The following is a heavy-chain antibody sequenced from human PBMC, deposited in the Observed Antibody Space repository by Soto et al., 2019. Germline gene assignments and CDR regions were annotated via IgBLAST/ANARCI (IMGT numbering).Heavy chain of an antibody. CDR2: ISTYNGNT. CDR3: AREMVRGVGSDY. CDR1: GYTFTIYG. J-gene: IGHJ4*02. V-gene: IGHV1-18*01. D-gene: IGHD3-10*01. Sequence: ASVKVYCKASGYTFTIYGISWVRQAPGQGLEWMGWISTYNGNTKYAQKLQGRVTMTTDTSTSTAYMELRSLRSDDTAVFYCAREMVRGVGSDYWGQGTLVTVSS.